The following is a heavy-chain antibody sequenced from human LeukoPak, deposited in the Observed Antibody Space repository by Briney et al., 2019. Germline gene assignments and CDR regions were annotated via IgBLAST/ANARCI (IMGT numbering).Heavy chain of an antibody. CDR2: ISSSSSYI. D-gene: IGHD3-3*01. Sequence: GGSLRLSCAASGFTFSSYSMNWVHQAPGKGLEWVSSISSSSSYIYYADSVKGRFTISRDNAKNSLYLQMNSLRAEDTAVYYCARVKTYYDFWSGYTAPFDYWGQGTLVTVSS. J-gene: IGHJ4*02. V-gene: IGHV3-21*01. CDR1: GFTFSSYS. CDR3: ARVKTYYDFWSGYTAPFDY.